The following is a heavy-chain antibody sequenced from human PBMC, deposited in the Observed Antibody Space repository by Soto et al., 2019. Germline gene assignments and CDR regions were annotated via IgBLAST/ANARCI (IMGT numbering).Heavy chain of an antibody. CDR3: ARGQPLYYYDSSGYYF. Sequence: GASVKVSCKASGYTFTGYYMHWVRQAPGQGLEWMGWINPNSGGTNYAQKFQGWVTMTRDTSISTAYMELSRLRSDDTAVYYCARGQPLYYYDSSGYYFWGQGTLVTVSS. J-gene: IGHJ4*02. CDR2: INPNSGGT. V-gene: IGHV1-2*04. D-gene: IGHD3-22*01. CDR1: GYTFTGYY.